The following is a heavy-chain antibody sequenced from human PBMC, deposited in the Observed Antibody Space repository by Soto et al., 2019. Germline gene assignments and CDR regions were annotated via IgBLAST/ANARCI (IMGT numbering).Heavy chain of an antibody. V-gene: IGHV4-59*12. D-gene: IGHD1-26*01. CDR2: VLYSGNT. CDR1: GGPIRAYH. CDR3: ARGLISGSHYSGGWYYFDS. J-gene: IGHJ4*02. Sequence: SETLSLTCAVSGGPIRAYHWTWIRQPPGKGLEWIGYVLYSGNTKYNPSLKSRVTISVDTSKNQFSLELSSVTAADTAVYYCARGLISGSHYSGGWYYFDSWGQGTQVTVSS.